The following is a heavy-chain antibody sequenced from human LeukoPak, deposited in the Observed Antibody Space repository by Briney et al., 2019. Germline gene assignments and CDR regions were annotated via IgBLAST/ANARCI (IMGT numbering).Heavy chain of an antibody. V-gene: IGHV4-30-4*01. J-gene: IGHJ4*02. CDR2: IYYSGGT. D-gene: IGHD4-17*01. Sequence: SETLSLTCAVSGGSISSGDYYWSWIRQPPGKGLEWIGYIYYSGGTYYNPSLKSRVTISVDTSKSQFSLKLSSVTAADTAVYYCARGDYGDNFDYWGQGTLVTVSS. CDR1: GGSISSGDYY. CDR3: ARGDYGDNFDY.